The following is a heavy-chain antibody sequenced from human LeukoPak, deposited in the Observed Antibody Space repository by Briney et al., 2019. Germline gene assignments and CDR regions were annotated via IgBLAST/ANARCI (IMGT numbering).Heavy chain of an antibody. J-gene: IGHJ4*02. CDR2: IRYDGSNK. D-gene: IGHD3-22*01. CDR3: ARGGHSYYDSSAYKSDY. V-gene: IGHV3-30*02. CDR1: GFTFSSYG. Sequence: GGSLRLSCAASGFTFSSYGMHWVRQAPGKGLEWVAFIRYDGSNKYYADSVKGRFTISRDNSKNTLYLQMNSLRAEDTAVYYCARGGHSYYDSSAYKSDYWGQGTLVTVSS.